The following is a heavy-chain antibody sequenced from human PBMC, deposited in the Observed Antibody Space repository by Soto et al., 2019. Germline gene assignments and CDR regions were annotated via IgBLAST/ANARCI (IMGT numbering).Heavy chain of an antibody. Sequence: EVQLLESGGGLVQPGGSLKLSCAASGVTFSGSAMNCVRQASGKGLEWVGRIRSKANSYATAYAASVKGRFTISRDDSKNTAYLQMNSRKTEDTAVDYGTRLPHDYYGSAYYNWFDPWGQGTLVTVSS. D-gene: IGHD3-10*01. CDR1: GVTFSGSA. J-gene: IGHJ5*02. CDR2: IRSKANSYAT. V-gene: IGHV3-73*01. CDR3: TRLPHDYYGSAYYNWFDP.